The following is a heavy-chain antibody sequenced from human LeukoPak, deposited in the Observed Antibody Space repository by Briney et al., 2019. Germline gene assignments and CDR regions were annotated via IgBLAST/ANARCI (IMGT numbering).Heavy chain of an antibody. Sequence: ASVKVSCRASGYTFTSYDINWVRQATGQGLEWMGWMNPNSGNTGYAQKFQGRVTITRNTSISTAYMELSSLRSEDTAVYYCARGKSEGRYYDFWRGYLGPYYYYYMDVWGKGTTVTVSS. V-gene: IGHV1-8*03. CDR1: GYTFTSYD. J-gene: IGHJ6*03. D-gene: IGHD3-3*01. CDR3: ARGKSEGRYYDFWRGYLGPYYYYYMDV. CDR2: MNPNSGNT.